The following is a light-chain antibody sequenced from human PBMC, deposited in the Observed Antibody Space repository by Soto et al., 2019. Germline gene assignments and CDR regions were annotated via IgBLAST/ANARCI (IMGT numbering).Light chain of an antibody. CDR2: GTS. V-gene: IGKV3-20*01. CDR1: QSVSSRY. Sequence: IVCTHCPGTLSFSPWHRSTFGSRSSQSVSSRYLAWYQQTPGQATRLLIYGTSHRATGIPDRFSGSGSGTDFTLTINRLEPDVFAVYYCQPYGSPWTFGQGTKVDIK. J-gene: IGKJ1*01. CDR3: QPYGSPWT.